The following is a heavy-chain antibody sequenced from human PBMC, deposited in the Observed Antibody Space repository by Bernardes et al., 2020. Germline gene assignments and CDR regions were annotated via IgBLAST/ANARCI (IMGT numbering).Heavy chain of an antibody. J-gene: IGHJ5*02. CDR2: IYYSGST. CDR1: GGSISSSSYY. D-gene: IGHD3-22*01. V-gene: IGHV4-39*01. CDR3: ARHGRITMIVVPPGFDP. Sequence: SETLSLTCTVSGGSISSSSYYWGWIRQPPGKGLEWIGSIYYSGSTYYNPSLKSRVTISVDTSKNQFSLKLSSVTAADTAVYYCARHGRITMIVVPPGFDPWGQGTLVTVSS.